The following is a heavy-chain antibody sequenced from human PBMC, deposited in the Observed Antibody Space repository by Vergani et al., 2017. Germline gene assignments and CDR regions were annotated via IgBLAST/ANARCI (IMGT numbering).Heavy chain of an antibody. V-gene: IGHV4-59*01. CDR3: ARGTGYSSSWYSYYYYCMDV. J-gene: IGHJ6*02. CDR2: IYYSGST. CDR1: GGSISSYY. D-gene: IGHD6-13*01. Sequence: QVQLQESGPGLVKPSETLSLTCTVSGGSISSYYWSWIRQPPGTGLEWIGYIYYSGSTNYNPSLKSRVTISVDTSKNQFSLKLSSVTAADTAVYYCARGTGYSSSWYSYYYYCMDVWGQGTTVTVSS.